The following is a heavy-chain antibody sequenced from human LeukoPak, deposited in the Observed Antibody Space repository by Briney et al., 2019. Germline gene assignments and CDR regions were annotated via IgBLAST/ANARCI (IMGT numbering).Heavy chain of an antibody. CDR3: ARDLGYCSSTSCTYYFDY. D-gene: IGHD2-2*01. V-gene: IGHV3-30-3*01. J-gene: IGHJ4*02. CDR1: GFTFSSYA. Sequence: GGSLRLSCAASGFTFSSYAMHWVRQAPGKGLEWVAVISYDGSNKYYADCVKGRFTISRDNSKNTLYLQMNSLRAEDTAVYYCARDLGYCSSTSCTYYFDYWGQGTLVTVSS. CDR2: ISYDGSNK.